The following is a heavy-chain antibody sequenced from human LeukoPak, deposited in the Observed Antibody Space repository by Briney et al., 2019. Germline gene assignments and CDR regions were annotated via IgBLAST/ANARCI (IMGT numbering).Heavy chain of an antibody. Sequence: GRSLTLSCAASGFTFDDYAMHWVRQAPGKGLEWVSGINWNSGDVGYADSVKGRFTISRDNAKNSLYLQMNSLRAEDTAFYYCAKDRNYRDLDSLDIWGQGTMVTVSS. CDR2: INWNSGDV. J-gene: IGHJ3*02. CDR3: AKDRNYRDLDSLDI. D-gene: IGHD5-24*01. CDR1: GFTFDDYA. V-gene: IGHV3-9*01.